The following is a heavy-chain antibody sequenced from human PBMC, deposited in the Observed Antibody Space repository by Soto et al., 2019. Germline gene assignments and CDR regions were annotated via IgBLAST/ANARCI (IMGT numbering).Heavy chain of an antibody. J-gene: IGHJ4*02. D-gene: IGHD3-22*01. CDR3: ASSSLGGGYYYVIRGYFDY. V-gene: IGHV1-69*12. CDR1: GGTFSSYA. Sequence: QVQLVQSGAEVKKPGSSVKVSCKASGGTFSSYAISWVRQAPGQGLEWMGGIIPIFGTANYAQKFQGRVTITADECTSTAYMELSSLRSEDTAVYYCASSSLGGGYYYVIRGYFDYWGQGTLVPVSS. CDR2: IIPIFGTA.